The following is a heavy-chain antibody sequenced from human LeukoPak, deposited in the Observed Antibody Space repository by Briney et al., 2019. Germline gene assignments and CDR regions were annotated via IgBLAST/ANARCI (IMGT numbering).Heavy chain of an antibody. CDR1: GFTVSSNY. CDR3: ASASHLYCTNGVCYKTSYYYYGMDV. Sequence: GGSLRLSCAASGFTVSSNYMSWVRQAPGKGLEWVSVIYSGGSTYYADSAKGRFTISRDNSKNALYLQMNSLRAEDTAVYYCASASHLYCTNGVCYKTSYYYYGMDVWGQGTTVTVSS. V-gene: IGHV3-66*02. J-gene: IGHJ6*02. D-gene: IGHD2-8*01. CDR2: IYSGGST.